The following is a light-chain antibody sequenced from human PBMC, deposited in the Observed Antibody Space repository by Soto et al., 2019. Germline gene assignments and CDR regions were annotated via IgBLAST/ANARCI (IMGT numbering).Light chain of an antibody. J-gene: IGKJ5*01. CDR3: QQRSNWPIT. Sequence: IVMTQSPATLSVFPGERATLSFRASQSVSSNLAWYQQKPGQAPRLLIYDASNRATGIPARFSGSGSGTDFTLTISSLEPEDFAVYYCQQRSNWPITFGQGTRLEIK. V-gene: IGKV3-11*01. CDR1: QSVSSN. CDR2: DAS.